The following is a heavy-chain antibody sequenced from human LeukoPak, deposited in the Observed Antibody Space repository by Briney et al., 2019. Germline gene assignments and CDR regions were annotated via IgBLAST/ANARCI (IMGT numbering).Heavy chain of an antibody. D-gene: IGHD2-8*01. CDR2: INPDGSVT. V-gene: IGHV3-74*01. CDR1: GFTSSSSC. Sequence: QPGGSLRLSCAASGFTSSSSCMHWVRQAPGKGLVWVSRINPDGSVTTYVDSVKGRFTISRDNAKNTLYLQLNSLTAEDTAVYYCARGVNGKSDYWGQGTLVTVSS. CDR3: ARGVNGKSDY. J-gene: IGHJ4*02.